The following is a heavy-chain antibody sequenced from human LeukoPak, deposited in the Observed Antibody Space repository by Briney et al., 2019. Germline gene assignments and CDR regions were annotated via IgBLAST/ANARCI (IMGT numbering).Heavy chain of an antibody. CDR1: GGSISSTTYY. CDR3: ARRSNYYDSSGYFY. CDR2: IYYGGST. V-gene: IGHV4-39*01. Sequence: PSETLSLTCTVSGGSISSTTYYWGWIRQPPGKGLARNGSIYYGGSTYYNPSLKSRVTISVDTSKNQFSLKLSSVTAADTAGYYCARRSNYYDSSGYFYWGQGTLVTVSS. D-gene: IGHD3-22*01. J-gene: IGHJ4*02.